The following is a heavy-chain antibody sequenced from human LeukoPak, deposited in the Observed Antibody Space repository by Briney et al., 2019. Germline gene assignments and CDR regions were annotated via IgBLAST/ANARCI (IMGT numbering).Heavy chain of an antibody. CDR3: TSWGDTTAEYFQR. D-gene: IGHD2-21*02. V-gene: IGHV3-7*01. CDR1: GFTFNRCW. J-gene: IGHJ1*01. Sequence: PGGSLRLSCVVSGFTFNRCWMNWVRQAPGKGLEWVAHINPDGRDTYYVDSVKGRFTISRDNAQNSMYLQMNNLRVKDTAVYYCTSWGDTTAEYFQRWGQGTLVTVSS. CDR2: INPDGRDT.